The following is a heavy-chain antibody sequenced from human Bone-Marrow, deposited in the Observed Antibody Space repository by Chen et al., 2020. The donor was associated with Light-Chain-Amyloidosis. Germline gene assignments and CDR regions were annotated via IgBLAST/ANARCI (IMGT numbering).Heavy chain of an antibody. J-gene: IGHJ4*02. D-gene: IGHD5-12*01. CDR3: ARRRDGYNFDY. V-gene: IGHV5-51*01. CDR2: IYPDDSDA. Sequence: EVQLEQSGPEVKKPGESLKTSGKGSGYTFPNYWIGWVRQMPGKGLEWMGVIYPDDSDARYSPSFEGQVTISADKSITTAYLQWRSLKASDTAMYYCARRRDGYNFDYWGQGTLVTVSS. CDR1: GYTFPNYW.